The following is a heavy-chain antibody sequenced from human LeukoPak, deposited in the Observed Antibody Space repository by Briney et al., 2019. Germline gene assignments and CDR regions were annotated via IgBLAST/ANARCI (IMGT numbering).Heavy chain of an antibody. CDR3: ARGRLDYDFWSGYLYYFDY. J-gene: IGHJ4*02. V-gene: IGHV4-4*07. CDR2: IYTSGST. Sequence: PSETLSLICTVSGGSISSYYWSWIRQPAGKGLEWIGRIYTSGSTNYNPSLKSRVTMSVDTSKNQFSLKLSSVTAADTAVYYCARGRLDYDFWSGYLYYFDYWGQGTLVTVSS. CDR1: GGSISSYY. D-gene: IGHD3-3*01.